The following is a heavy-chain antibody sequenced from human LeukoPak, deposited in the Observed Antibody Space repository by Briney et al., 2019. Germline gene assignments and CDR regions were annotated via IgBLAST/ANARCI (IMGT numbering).Heavy chain of an antibody. J-gene: IGHJ3*02. CDR1: GFSFSTCA. Sequence: GGSLRLSCAASGFSFSTCAMSWVRQAPGKGLEWVSTISGSGGSTLYADSVEGRFTISRDNSKNTLYLQMNSLGAEDTAVYYCANQPMGWGAFDIWGQGTMVIVPS. V-gene: IGHV3-23*01. CDR2: ISGSGGST. CDR3: ANQPMGWGAFDI. D-gene: IGHD6-19*01.